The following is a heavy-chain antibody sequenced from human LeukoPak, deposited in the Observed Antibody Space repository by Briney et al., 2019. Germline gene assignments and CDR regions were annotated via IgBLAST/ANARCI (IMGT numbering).Heavy chain of an antibody. J-gene: IGHJ4*02. Sequence: GASVKVSCKASGYSFNDKYLHWVRQAPGQGLEWMGSINPNSGGTNYAQKFQGRVTMTTDTSMSTAYMELRSLRSDDTAVYYCARVVERKQWLVRVFYYFDYWGRGTLVTVSS. CDR2: INPNSGGT. V-gene: IGHV1-2*02. CDR1: GYSFNDKY. D-gene: IGHD6-19*01. CDR3: ARVVERKQWLVRVFYYFDY.